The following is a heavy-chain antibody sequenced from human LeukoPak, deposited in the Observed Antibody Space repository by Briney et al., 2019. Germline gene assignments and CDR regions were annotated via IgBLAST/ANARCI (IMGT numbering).Heavy chain of an antibody. CDR3: GRDQVGTMPIDY. CDR1: GFTFSSYS. CDR2: IETDGTRT. J-gene: IGHJ4*02. D-gene: IGHD1-26*01. Sequence: QSGGSLRLSCAASGFTFSSYSMNWVRQAPGKGLEWVSWIETDGTRTGYVASVRGRFTVSRDNAKSTVYLEMNSLRAEDTAVYYCGRDQVGTMPIDYWGQGTLVTVSS. V-gene: IGHV3-74*01.